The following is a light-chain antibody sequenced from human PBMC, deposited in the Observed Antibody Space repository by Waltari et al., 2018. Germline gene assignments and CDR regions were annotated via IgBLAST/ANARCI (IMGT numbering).Light chain of an antibody. CDR1: QSLVHSDGKTY. CDR2: KVS. V-gene: IGKV2-30*02. Sequence: DVVMTQSPLSLSVTLGQPASISCKSSQSLVHSDGKTYWNWYKQRPGQSPRRLLYKVSNRDSGVPDRCSGSGSGTDFTLKISRVEAEDVGVYYCMQGTHWPPWTFGQGTKVEIK. J-gene: IGKJ1*01. CDR3: MQGTHWPPWT.